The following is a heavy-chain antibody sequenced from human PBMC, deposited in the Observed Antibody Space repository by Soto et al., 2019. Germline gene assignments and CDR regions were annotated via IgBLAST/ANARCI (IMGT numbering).Heavy chain of an antibody. CDR3: ARGNGIGVVPAAISYYYMDV. V-gene: IGHV4-34*01. J-gene: IGHJ6*03. CDR2: INHSGST. Sequence: SETLSLTCAVYGGSFSGYYWSWIRQPPGKGLEWIGEINHSGSTNYNPSLKSRVTISVDTSKSQFSLKLSSVTAADTAVYYCARGNGIGVVPAAISYYYMDVWGKGTAVTVSS. D-gene: IGHD2-2*01. CDR1: GGSFSGYY.